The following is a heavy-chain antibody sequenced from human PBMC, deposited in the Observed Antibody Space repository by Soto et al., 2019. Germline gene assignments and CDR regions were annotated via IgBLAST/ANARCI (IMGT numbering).Heavy chain of an antibody. Sequence: SQTLSLTCTISGDSVSSNSGAWNWIRQSPSSGLEWLGRTYYRSKWYYDYEVSVKSRITINPDTSKNQFSLQLNSVTPEDTAVYYCARSNVVVTGSFDYWGQGTLVTVSS. V-gene: IGHV6-1*01. J-gene: IGHJ4*02. CDR2: TYYRSKWYY. CDR3: ARSNVVVTGSFDY. D-gene: IGHD2-2*01. CDR1: GDSVSSNSGA.